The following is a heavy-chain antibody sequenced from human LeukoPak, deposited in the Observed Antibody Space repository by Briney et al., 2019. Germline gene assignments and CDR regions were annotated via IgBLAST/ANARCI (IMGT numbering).Heavy chain of an antibody. J-gene: IGHJ4*02. D-gene: IGHD3-22*01. CDR1: GGSVSSSSYY. Sequence: PSETLSLTCTVSGGSVSSSSYYWSRIRQPPGKGLEWIGSIYYSGSTYYNPSLKSRVTISVNTSKNQFSLNLSSVTAADTAVYYCARLYYDSSGYYQICYFDYWGQGTLVTVSS. CDR3: ARLYYDSSGYYQICYFDY. CDR2: IYYSGST. V-gene: IGHV4-39*01.